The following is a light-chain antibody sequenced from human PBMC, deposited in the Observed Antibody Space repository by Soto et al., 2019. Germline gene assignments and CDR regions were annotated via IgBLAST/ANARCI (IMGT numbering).Light chain of an antibody. CDR3: QQYDTSPPLT. J-gene: IGKJ4*01. V-gene: IGKV3-20*01. CDR1: QSVSSSY. CDR2: GAS. Sequence: EIVLTQSPGTLSLSPGSRAPLSCRARQSVSSSYLAWYQQKPGQAPRLLIYGASSRATGTPDRFSGSGSGTDFTLTISRLEPEDFAVYYCQQYDTSPPLTFGGGTKVDIK.